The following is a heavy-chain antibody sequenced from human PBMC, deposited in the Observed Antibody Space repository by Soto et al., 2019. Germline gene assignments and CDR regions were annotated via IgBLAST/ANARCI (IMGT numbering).Heavy chain of an antibody. Sequence: GGSLRLSCAASGFTFSSYGMHWVRQAPGKGLEWVAVISYDGSNKYYADSVKGRFTISRDNSKNTLYLQMNSLRAEDTAVYYCARDRGFLEWLSDAFDIWGQGTMVTVSS. CDR3: ARDRGFLEWLSDAFDI. CDR2: ISYDGSNK. D-gene: IGHD3-3*01. J-gene: IGHJ3*02. CDR1: GFTFSSYG. V-gene: IGHV3-30*03.